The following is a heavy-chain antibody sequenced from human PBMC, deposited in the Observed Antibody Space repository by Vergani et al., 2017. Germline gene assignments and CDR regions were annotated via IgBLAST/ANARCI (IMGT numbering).Heavy chain of an antibody. CDR1: GYDINNYA. CDR2: INSNSGSP. D-gene: IGHD6-19*01. V-gene: IGHV7-4-1*02. J-gene: IGHJ4*02. CDR3: ARVAVSGFLDY. Sequence: QIHLVQSGSELKKPGASVKVSCKASGYDINNYALTWVRQAPEQGPEWMGWINSNSGSPTYAQAFTGRFVFSLDTSVNTSYLQINGLQSDDTAVYFCARVAVSGFLDYWGQGTQVTVSS.